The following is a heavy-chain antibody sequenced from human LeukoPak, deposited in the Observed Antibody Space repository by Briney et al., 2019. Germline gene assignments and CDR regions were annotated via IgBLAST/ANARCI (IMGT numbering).Heavy chain of an antibody. D-gene: IGHD1-26*01. J-gene: IGHJ4*02. V-gene: IGHV5-51*01. CDR3: ARLGIVILGGRTLDY. CDR2: INPDDSET. CDR1: EYSFTTYW. Sequence: GESLKISCMGSEYSFTTYWIAWVRQMPGKGLEWKGIINPDDSETRYSPSFQGQVTISADKSINTAYLQWSSLKASDTAMYYCARLGIVILGGRTLDYWGPGTLITISS.